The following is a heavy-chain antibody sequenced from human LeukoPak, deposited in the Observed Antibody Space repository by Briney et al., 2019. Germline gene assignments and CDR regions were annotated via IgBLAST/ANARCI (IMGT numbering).Heavy chain of an antibody. V-gene: IGHV3-23*01. D-gene: IGHD3-22*01. Sequence: GGSLRLSCAASGFTFSSYAMSWVRQAPGKRLEWVSAISGSGGSTYYADSVKGRFTISRDNSKNTLYLQMNSLRAEDTAVYYCAKGYYYDSSGLEYFQHWGQGTLVTVSS. J-gene: IGHJ1*01. CDR3: AKGYYYDSSGLEYFQH. CDR2: ISGSGGST. CDR1: GFTFSSYA.